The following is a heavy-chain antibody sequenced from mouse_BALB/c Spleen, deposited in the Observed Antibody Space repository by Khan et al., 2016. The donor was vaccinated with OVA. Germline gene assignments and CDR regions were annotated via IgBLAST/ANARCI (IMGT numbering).Heavy chain of an antibody. V-gene: IGHV5-6*01. J-gene: IGHJ3*01. Sequence: EVELVESGGDLVKPGGSLKLSCAASGFTFSTYGMSWVRQAPDKRLEWVATVSTGGSYTYYPDSVNGRFTISRDNAKNTLYLQMGGMRSEETAMFYCTRLAYYYDSEWFAYWGQGTLVTVSA. CDR3: TRLAYYYDSEWFAY. CDR2: VSTGGSYT. D-gene: IGHD1-1*01. CDR1: GFTFSTYG.